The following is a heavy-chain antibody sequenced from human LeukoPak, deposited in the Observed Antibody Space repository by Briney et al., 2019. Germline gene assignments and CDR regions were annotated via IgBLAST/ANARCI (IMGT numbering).Heavy chain of an antibody. CDR2: INPNSGGT. V-gene: IGHV1-2*02. D-gene: IGHD3-10*01. J-gene: IGHJ3*02. CDR1: GYTFTGYY. Sequence: GASVKVSCKASGYTFTGYYMHWVRQAPGQGLEWMGWINPNSGGTNYAQKFQGRVTMTRDTSISTAYMELSRLRSDDTAVYYCATVGTTVLLWFGESSDAFDIWGQGTMVTVSS. CDR3: ATVGTTVLLWFGESSDAFDI.